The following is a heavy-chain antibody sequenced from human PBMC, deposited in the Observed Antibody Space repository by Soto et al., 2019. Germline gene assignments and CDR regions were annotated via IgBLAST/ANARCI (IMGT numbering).Heavy chain of an antibody. J-gene: IGHJ4*02. V-gene: IGHV1-18*01. CDR1: VYTFTSYG. D-gene: IGHD3-9*01. CDR3: ARDLYYDILTGYSQHFDY. Sequence: ASVKVSCKASVYTFTSYGISWVRQAPGQGLEWMGWISAYNGNTNYAQKLQGRVTMTTDTSTSTAYMELRSLRSDDTAVYYCARDLYYDILTGYSQHFDYWGQGTLVTVSS. CDR2: ISAYNGNT.